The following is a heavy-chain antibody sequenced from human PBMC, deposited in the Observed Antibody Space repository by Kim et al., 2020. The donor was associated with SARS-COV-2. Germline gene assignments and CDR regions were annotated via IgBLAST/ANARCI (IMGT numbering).Heavy chain of an antibody. J-gene: IGHJ4*02. Sequence: GGSLRLSCAASGFTFSDYAMHWVRQAPGKGLEWVAAISYVGIKKYNADSVKGRFTISRDSSKNTLYLQMNSLGAEDTAVYYCAKDNADSGIYFYCSGQG. D-gene: IGHD3-10*01. CDR2: ISYVGIKK. V-gene: IGHV3-30-3*02. CDR1: GFTFSDYA. CDR3: AKDNADSGIYFYC.